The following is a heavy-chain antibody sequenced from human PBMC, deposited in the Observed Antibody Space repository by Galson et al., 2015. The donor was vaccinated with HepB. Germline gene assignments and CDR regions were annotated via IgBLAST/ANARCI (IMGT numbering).Heavy chain of an antibody. J-gene: IGHJ2*01. Sequence: SVKVSCKVSGYTLTELSMHWVRQAPGKGLEWMGGFDPEDGETIYAQKFQGRVTMTEDTSTDTAYMELSSLRSEDTAVYYCATGTLWFGELSNSPPYWYFDLWGRGTLVTVSS. CDR1: GYTLTELS. D-gene: IGHD3-10*01. CDR2: FDPEDGET. V-gene: IGHV1-24*01. CDR3: ATGTLWFGELSNSPPYWYFDL.